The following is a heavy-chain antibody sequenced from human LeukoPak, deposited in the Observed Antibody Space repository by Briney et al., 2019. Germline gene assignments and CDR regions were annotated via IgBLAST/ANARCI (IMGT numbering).Heavy chain of an antibody. Sequence: GGSLRLSCAASGFTFSSYAMSWVRQAPGKGLEWVSAISGSGGSTYYADSVKGRFTISRDNSKNTLNLQMNSLRAEDTAVYYCAKDEGYGDYVYFQHWGQGTLVTVSS. D-gene: IGHD4-17*01. CDR2: ISGSGGST. V-gene: IGHV3-23*01. CDR3: AKDEGYGDYVYFQH. CDR1: GFTFSSYA. J-gene: IGHJ1*01.